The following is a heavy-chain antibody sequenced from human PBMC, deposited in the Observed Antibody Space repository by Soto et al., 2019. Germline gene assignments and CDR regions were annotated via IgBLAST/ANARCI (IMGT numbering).Heavy chain of an antibody. D-gene: IGHD2-15*01. Sequence: QVQLVESGGGVVQPGRSLRLSCAASGFTFSSYGMHWVRQAPGKGLEWVAVISYDGSNKYYADSVKGRFTISRDNSKNTLYLQMNSLRAEDTAVYYCAKDRDIVVVVAALQHWGQGTLVTVYS. CDR3: AKDRDIVVVVAALQH. J-gene: IGHJ1*01. V-gene: IGHV3-30*18. CDR2: ISYDGSNK. CDR1: GFTFSSYG.